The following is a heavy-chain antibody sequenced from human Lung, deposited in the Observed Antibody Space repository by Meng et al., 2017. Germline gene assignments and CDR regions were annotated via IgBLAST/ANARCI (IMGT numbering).Heavy chain of an antibody. Sequence: QAKSVKAGGEVQKHGSQVQVPCKASAGISSSSAIRWVRQAPGQGLESMGGIIPIFDKTHYAQNFQGRVWITADESTRTAYMELSSLRSEDTAVYYCARALGLTTMMTYWGQGTLVTVSS. CDR3: ARALGLTTMMTY. J-gene: IGHJ4*02. D-gene: IGHD3-22*01. V-gene: IGHV1-69*01. CDR1: AGISSSSA. CDR2: IIPIFDKT.